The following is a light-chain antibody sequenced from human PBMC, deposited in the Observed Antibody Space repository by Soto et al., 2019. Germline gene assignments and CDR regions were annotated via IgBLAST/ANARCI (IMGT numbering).Light chain of an antibody. V-gene: IGLV2-14*03. Sequence: QPVLTQPAYVSGSPGQSITISCTGTSSDVGGYNHVSWYQQYPGKAPKVMIYEVSNRPSGVSNRFSGSRSGNTASLTISGLQAEDEADYYCSSYTSSSTWVFGGGTKLTVL. J-gene: IGLJ3*02. CDR2: EVS. CDR1: SSDVGGYNH. CDR3: SSYTSSSTWV.